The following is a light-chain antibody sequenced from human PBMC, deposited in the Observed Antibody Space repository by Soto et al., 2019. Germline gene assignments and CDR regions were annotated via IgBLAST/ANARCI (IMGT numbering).Light chain of an antibody. CDR1: QSISSW. CDR3: QQSYSTTWT. J-gene: IGKJ1*01. V-gene: IGKV1-39*01. Sequence: DIQLTQSPSFLSASVGDRVTITCRASQSISSWLAWYQQKPGKAPKLLIYAASSLQSGVPSRFSGSGSETHFTLTISSLQPEDFATYSCQQSYSTTWTFGQGTKVDIK. CDR2: AAS.